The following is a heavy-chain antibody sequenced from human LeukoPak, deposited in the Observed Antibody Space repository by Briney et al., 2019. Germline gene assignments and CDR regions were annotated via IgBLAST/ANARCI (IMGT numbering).Heavy chain of an antibody. J-gene: IGHJ4*02. Sequence: ASETLSLTCTVSGDSISSSSYYWGWIRQPPGKGLEWIGSIYYSGSTYYNPSLKSRVTISVDTSKNQFSLKLSSVTAADTAVYYCARRIRNWNAYYFDYWGQGTLVTVSS. CDR2: IYYSGST. V-gene: IGHV4-39*01. D-gene: IGHD1-1*01. CDR3: ARRIRNWNAYYFDY. CDR1: GDSISSSSYY.